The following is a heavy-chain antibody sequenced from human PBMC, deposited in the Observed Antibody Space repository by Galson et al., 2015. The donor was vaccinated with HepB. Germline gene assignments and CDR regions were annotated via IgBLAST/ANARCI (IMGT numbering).Heavy chain of an antibody. CDR3: ARSIRSSWDLDY. J-gene: IGHJ4*01. D-gene: IGHD6-13*01. Sequence: SVKVSCKASGYTFTSYYMNWVRQAPGQGLEWMGIINPSGGSTSYAQKFQGRVTITRDTSTSTVYMQLSSLRSEDTAVYYCARSIRSSWDLDYWGQGTPVTVSS. CDR1: GYTFTSYY. CDR2: INPSGGST. V-gene: IGHV1-46*03.